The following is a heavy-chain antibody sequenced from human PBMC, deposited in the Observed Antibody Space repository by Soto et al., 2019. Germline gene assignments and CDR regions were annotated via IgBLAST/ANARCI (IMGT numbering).Heavy chain of an antibody. CDR3: ARTDYGDYGVYY. Sequence: EVHLVESGGGLVKPGGSLRLSCAASGFTFSYYSMNWVRQAPGKGLECVSSISSSSSYIYYADSVKGRFTISRDNAKNSLYLQMNSLRAEDTAVYYCARTDYGDYGVYYWGQGALVSVSS. CDR1: GFTFSYYS. V-gene: IGHV3-21*01. CDR2: ISSSSSYI. J-gene: IGHJ4*02. D-gene: IGHD4-17*01.